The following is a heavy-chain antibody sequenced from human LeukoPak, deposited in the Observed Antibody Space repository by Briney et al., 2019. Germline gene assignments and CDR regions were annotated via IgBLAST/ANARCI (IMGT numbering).Heavy chain of an antibody. D-gene: IGHD6-13*01. CDR3: ARLTKQQLVRGGWFDP. CDR2: IDYSGST. V-gene: IGHV4-39*01. CDR1: GGSISSSSYY. J-gene: IGHJ5*02. Sequence: SETLSLTCTVSGGSISSSSYYWGWIRQPPGKGLEGIRRIDYSGSTYYNPSLKSRVTITVDTSKNQCSLKLSSVSAAHTAADHGARLTKQQLVRGGWFDPWGQGTLVTVSS.